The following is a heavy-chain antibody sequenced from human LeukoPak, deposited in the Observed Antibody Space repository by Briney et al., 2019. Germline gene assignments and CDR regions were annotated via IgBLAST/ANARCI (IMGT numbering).Heavy chain of an antibody. V-gene: IGHV4-39*01. D-gene: IGHD3-22*01. CDR2: IYYSGST. J-gene: IGHJ4*02. CDR1: GGSISSSSYY. Sequence: SETLYLTCTVSGGSISSSSYYWGWIRQPPGKGLEWIGSIYYSGSTYYNPSLKSRVTISVDTSKNQFSLKLSSVTAADTAVYYCGVALAYYYDSGGSSFDYWGQGTLVTVSS. CDR3: GVALAYYYDSGGSSFDY.